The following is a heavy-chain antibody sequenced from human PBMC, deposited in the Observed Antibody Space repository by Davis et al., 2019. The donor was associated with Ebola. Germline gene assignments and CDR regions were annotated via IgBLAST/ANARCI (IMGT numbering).Heavy chain of an antibody. J-gene: IGHJ4*02. Sequence: GESLKISCAASGFTFSNAWMSWVRQAPGKGLEWVGRIKSKTDGGTTDYAAPVKGRFTISRDDSKNTLYLQMNSLKTEDTAVYYCTTDFTTTVTMRGVVDYWGQGTLVTVSS. D-gene: IGHD4-17*01. CDR1: GFTFSNAW. CDR3: TTDFTTTVTMRGVVDY. V-gene: IGHV3-15*01. CDR2: IKSKTDGGTT.